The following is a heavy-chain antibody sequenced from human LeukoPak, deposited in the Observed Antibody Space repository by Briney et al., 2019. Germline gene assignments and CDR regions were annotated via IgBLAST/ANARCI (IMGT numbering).Heavy chain of an antibody. D-gene: IGHD5-12*01. CDR1: GFIFSSYS. V-gene: IGHV3-48*02. Sequence: GGFLRLSCAASGFIFSSYSMKWVRQAPGKGLEWVSYITSRGNVIYHADSVKGRFTTSRDNAKNSLYLESSGLRDEDTGVYYCARDVRWLRFVFDSWGQGSLVTVSA. CDR3: ARDVRWLRFVFDS. J-gene: IGHJ4*02. CDR2: ITSRGNVI.